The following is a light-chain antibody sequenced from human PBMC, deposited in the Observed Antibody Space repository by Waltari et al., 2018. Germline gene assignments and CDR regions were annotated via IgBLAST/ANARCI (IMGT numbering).Light chain of an antibody. J-gene: IGKJ4*01. CDR1: QSVSSN. CDR3: QQYNNWPLT. CDR2: GAS. Sequence: ETVMTQSPATLSVSPGERATLSCMASQSVSSNLAWYQQKPGQAPRLLIYGASTRATGIPARFSGSGSGTEFTLTISSLQSEDFAVYYCQQYNNWPLTFGGGTKVEIK. V-gene: IGKV3-15*01.